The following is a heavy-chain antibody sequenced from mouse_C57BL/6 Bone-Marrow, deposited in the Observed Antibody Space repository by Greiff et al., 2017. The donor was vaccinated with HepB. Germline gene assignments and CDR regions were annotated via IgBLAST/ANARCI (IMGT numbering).Heavy chain of an antibody. CDR1: GFTFSDYG. CDR3: ARPYYGSSSYYFDY. CDR2: ISSGSSTI. D-gene: IGHD1-1*01. J-gene: IGHJ2*01. V-gene: IGHV5-17*01. Sequence: DVKLVESGGGLVKPGGSLKLSCAASGFTFSDYGMHWVRQAPEKGLEWVAYISSGSSTIYYADTVKGRFTISRDNAKNTLFLQMTSLRSEDTAMYYCARPYYGSSSYYFDYWGQGTTLTVSS.